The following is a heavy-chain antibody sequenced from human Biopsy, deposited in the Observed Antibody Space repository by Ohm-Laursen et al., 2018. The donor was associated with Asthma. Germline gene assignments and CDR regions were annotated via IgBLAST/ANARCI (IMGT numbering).Heavy chain of an antibody. CDR3: ARGYSGSDRIVYYYSGLEV. V-gene: IGHV1-69*13. J-gene: IGHJ6*02. CDR2: LIPVLGTT. Sequence: SVKVSCNASGDSSSNYAISWVRQAPGQGLEWMGGLIPVLGTTDHAQMFEGRVTITADESTSTAYMELSSLSSEDTAVYYCARGYSGSDRIVYYYSGLEVWGQGTTVTVSS. CDR1: GDSSSNYA. D-gene: IGHD5-12*01.